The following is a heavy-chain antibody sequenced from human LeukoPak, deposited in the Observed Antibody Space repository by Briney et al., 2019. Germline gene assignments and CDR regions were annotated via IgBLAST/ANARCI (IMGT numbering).Heavy chain of an antibody. CDR1: GGSISSYY. CDR3: AREVLAAAGTYDY. J-gene: IGHJ4*02. V-gene: IGHV4-59*01. Sequence: SETLSLTCTVSGGSISSYYWSWIRQPPGKGLEWIGSVYYGGGTNYNPSLKSRVAISADTSKNQFSLKLSSVTAADTAVYYCAREVLAAAGTYDYWGQGNLVTVSS. CDR2: VYYGGGT. D-gene: IGHD6-13*01.